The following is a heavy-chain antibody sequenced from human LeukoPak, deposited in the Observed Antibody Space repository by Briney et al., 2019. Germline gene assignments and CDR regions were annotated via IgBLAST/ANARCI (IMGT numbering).Heavy chain of an antibody. CDR2: INAGNGNT. V-gene: IGHV1-3*03. CDR1: GYTFTSYA. CDR3: ARASYIVVVPAAPSEGAFDI. J-gene: IGHJ3*02. Sequence: ASVKVSCKASGYTFTSYAMHWVRQAPGQRLEWMGWINAGNGNTKYSQEFQGRVTITRDTSASTAYMELSSLRSEDMAVYYCARASYIVVVPAAPSEGAFDIWAKGQWSPSLQ. D-gene: IGHD2-2*01.